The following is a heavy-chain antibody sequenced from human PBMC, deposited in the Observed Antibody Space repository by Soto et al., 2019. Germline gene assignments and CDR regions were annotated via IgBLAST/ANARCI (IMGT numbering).Heavy chain of an antibody. CDR1: GLTFSSYP. J-gene: IGHJ6*02. Sequence: QMQLVESGGGVVQPGRSLRLSCAASGLTFSSYPMHWVRQAPGKGLEWVAVVSFEGSKKYYADSVKGRFFISKDNSNNMLSLQMNSLRGEYSAVYYCARLPGPVVAVLYHYAVDGREPVADADVVGQGTAVTFSS. CDR2: VSFEGSKK. CDR3: ARLPGPVVAVLYHYAVDGREPVADADV. D-gene: IGHD6-19*01. V-gene: IGHV3-30-3*01.